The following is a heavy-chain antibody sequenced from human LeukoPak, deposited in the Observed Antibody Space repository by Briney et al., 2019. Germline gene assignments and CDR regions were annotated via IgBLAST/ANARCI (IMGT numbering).Heavy chain of an antibody. CDR1: DYTFTKYG. J-gene: IGHJ5*02. CDR3: ARTPRYDFWSGYSNWFDP. D-gene: IGHD3-3*01. Sequence: GVSVKVSCKASDYTFTKYGLSWVRQTPGQGLEWMGWISTYNGNTIYAQNLQGRVTMTTDTSTSTAYMELRSLRSDDTAVYYCARTPRYDFWSGYSNWFDPWGQGTLVTVSS. CDR2: ISTYNGNT. V-gene: IGHV1-18*01.